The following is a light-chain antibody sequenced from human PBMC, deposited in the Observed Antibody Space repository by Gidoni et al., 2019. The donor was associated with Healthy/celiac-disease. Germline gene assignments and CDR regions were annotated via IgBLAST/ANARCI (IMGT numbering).Light chain of an antibody. CDR3: QQYGSSPFT. J-gene: IGKJ3*01. V-gene: IGKV3-20*01. Sequence: EIVFTQSPGTLSLSPGERATLSCRASQSVSSSYLAWYQQKPGQAPRLLIYGASSRATGIPDRFSGSGSGTDFTLTISRLETEDFAVYYCQQYGSSPFTFGHGTKVDIK. CDR1: QSVSSSY. CDR2: GAS.